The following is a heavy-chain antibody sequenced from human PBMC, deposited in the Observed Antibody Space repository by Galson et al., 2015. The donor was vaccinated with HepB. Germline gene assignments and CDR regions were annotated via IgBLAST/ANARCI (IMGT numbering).Heavy chain of an antibody. Sequence: SLRLSCAASGFTFSSYWMSWVRQAPGKGLEWVANIKQDGSEKYYVDSVKGRFTISRDNAKNSLYLQMNSLRAEDTAVYYCASSVTYYDILTGYRTVGAFDIWGQGTMVTVSS. J-gene: IGHJ3*02. D-gene: IGHD3-9*01. CDR3: ASSVTYYDILTGYRTVGAFDI. CDR2: IKQDGSEK. V-gene: IGHV3-7*03. CDR1: GFTFSSYW.